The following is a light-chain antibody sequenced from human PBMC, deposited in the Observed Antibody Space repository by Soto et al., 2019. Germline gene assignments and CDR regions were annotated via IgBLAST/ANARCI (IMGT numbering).Light chain of an antibody. CDR3: SSHAGIINVV. Sequence: QSALTQPPSAPGSPGQSVTISCTGTSSDVGGYNYVSWYQQHPGKAPKLIIYEVTKRPSGVPDRFSGSKSGNTASLTVSGLLAEDEADYYCSSHAGIINVVFGGGTKVTVL. CDR2: EVT. CDR1: SSDVGGYNY. V-gene: IGLV2-8*01. J-gene: IGLJ3*02.